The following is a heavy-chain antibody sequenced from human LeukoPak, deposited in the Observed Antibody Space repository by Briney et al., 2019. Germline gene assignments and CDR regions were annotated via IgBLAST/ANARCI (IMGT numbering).Heavy chain of an antibody. D-gene: IGHD5-12*01. CDR2: ISSSSSTI. CDR3: ARDPTARGYSGYDAFDI. J-gene: IGHJ3*02. V-gene: IGHV3-48*01. CDR1: GFTFSSYS. Sequence: GGSLRLSCAASGFTFSSYSMNWVRQAPGKGLEWVSYISSSSSTIYYADSVKGRFTISRDNAKNSLYLQMNSLRAEDTAVYYCARDPTARGYSGYDAFDIWGQGTMVTVSS.